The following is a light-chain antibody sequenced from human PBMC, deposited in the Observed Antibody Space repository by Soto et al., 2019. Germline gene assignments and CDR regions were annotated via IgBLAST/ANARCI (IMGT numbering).Light chain of an antibody. CDR3: QSYDRSLSVV. CDR1: SSNIGAGYD. Sequence: QLVLTQPPSVSGAPGQRVTISCTGSSSNIGAGYDVNWYQQIPGTVPKLLIFANNNRPSGVPDRFSGSKSGTSASLAITGLQAEDEADYYCQSYDRSLSVVFGGGTKLTVL. J-gene: IGLJ2*01. CDR2: ANN. V-gene: IGLV1-40*01.